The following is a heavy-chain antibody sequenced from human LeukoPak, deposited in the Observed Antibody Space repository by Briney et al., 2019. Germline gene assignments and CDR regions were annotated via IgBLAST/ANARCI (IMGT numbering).Heavy chain of an antibody. CDR1: GFTFDDYT. Sequence: GGSLRLSCAASGFTFDDYTMHWVRQAPRKGLEWVSLISWDGGSTYYADSVKGRFTISRDNSKNSLYPQMNSLRTEDTALYYCAKGKWRGDADAFDIWGQGTMVTVSS. V-gene: IGHV3-43*01. J-gene: IGHJ3*02. CDR2: ISWDGGST. D-gene: IGHD5-12*01. CDR3: AKGKWRGDADAFDI.